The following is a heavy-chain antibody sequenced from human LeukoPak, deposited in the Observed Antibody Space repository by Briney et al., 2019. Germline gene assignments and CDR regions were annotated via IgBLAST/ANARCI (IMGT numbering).Heavy chain of an antibody. Sequence: GGSLRLSCAASGFTFDDYAMHWVRQAPGKGLEWVSGISWNSGTIGYADSVKGRFTISRDNAKSSLYLQMNSLRAEDTALYYCARAFTYYYDSSGYFFPEGYYFDYWGQGTLVTVSS. J-gene: IGHJ4*02. V-gene: IGHV3-9*01. D-gene: IGHD3-22*01. CDR3: ARAFTYYYDSSGYFFPEGYYFDY. CDR1: GFTFDDYA. CDR2: ISWNSGTI.